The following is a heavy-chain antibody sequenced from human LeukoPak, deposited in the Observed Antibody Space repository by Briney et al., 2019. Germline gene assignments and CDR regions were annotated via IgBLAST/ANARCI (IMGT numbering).Heavy chain of an antibody. J-gene: IGHJ4*02. CDR1: GGSISSYY. V-gene: IGHV4-59*01. Sequence: SETLSLTCTVSGGSISSYYWSWIRQPPGKGLEWIGYIYYSGSTNYNPSLKSRVTISLDTPKNQFSLKLSSVTAADPAVYYCARSSSGYGTCGFWGQGTLVTVSS. D-gene: IGHD6-13*01. CDR3: ARSSSGYGTCGF. CDR2: IYYSGST.